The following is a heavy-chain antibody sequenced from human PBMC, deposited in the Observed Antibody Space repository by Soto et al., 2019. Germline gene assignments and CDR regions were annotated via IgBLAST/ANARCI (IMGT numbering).Heavy chain of an antibody. J-gene: IGHJ2*01. CDR1: GYTFTGYY. D-gene: IGHD2-21*01. V-gene: IGHV1-2*02. CDR2: INPKSGCP. Sequence: SVKVSCKASGYTFTGYYMHWVRQAPGQGLEWMGWINPKSGCPNYAQKFQGRVTMTRDTYISTAYMELIRLRSDDTAVYYCARDNIFFFLFRRRPPRAIHFPARRSSDL. CDR3: ARDNIFFFLFRRRPPRAIHFPARRSSDL.